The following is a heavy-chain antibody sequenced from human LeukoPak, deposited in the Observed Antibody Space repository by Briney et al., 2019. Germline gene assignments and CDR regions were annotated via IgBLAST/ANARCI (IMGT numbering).Heavy chain of an antibody. CDR1: GYTFTSYG. Sequence: ASVKVSCKASGYTFTSYGISWVRQAPGQGLEWMGWISAYNGNTNYAQKLQGRVIMTTDTSTSTAYMELRSLRSDDTAVYYCARVGDMGGTHYYYGMDVWGQGTTVTVSS. V-gene: IGHV1-18*01. D-gene: IGHD1-1*01. CDR3: ARVGDMGGTHYYYGMDV. J-gene: IGHJ6*02. CDR2: ISAYNGNT.